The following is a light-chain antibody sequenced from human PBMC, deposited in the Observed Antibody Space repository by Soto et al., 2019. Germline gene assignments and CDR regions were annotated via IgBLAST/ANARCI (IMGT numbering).Light chain of an antibody. J-gene: IGKJ3*01. CDR1: QGIANY. CDR3: QRYIRAPFT. Sequence: DIQMTQSPSSLSASVGDRVTITCRATQGIANYLAWYQQKPGKVPKLLIYAASTLQSGVPSRFSGSGSGTDFTLTISSLQPEDVATYYCQRYIRAPFTFGPGTNVDIK. V-gene: IGKV1-27*01. CDR2: AAS.